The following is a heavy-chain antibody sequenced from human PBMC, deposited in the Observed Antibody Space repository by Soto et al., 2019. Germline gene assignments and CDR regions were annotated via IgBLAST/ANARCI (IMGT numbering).Heavy chain of an antibody. V-gene: IGHV3-74*01. J-gene: IGHJ3*02. CDR1: GFTFSSYW. CDR3: AREVPAASDASDI. Sequence: PGGSLRLSCAASGFTFSSYWMHWVRQAPGKGLVWVSRINSDGSSTSYADSVKGRFTISRDNAKNTLYLQMNSLRAEDTAVYYCAREVPAASDASDIWGQGTMVTVSS. D-gene: IGHD2-2*01. CDR2: INSDGSST.